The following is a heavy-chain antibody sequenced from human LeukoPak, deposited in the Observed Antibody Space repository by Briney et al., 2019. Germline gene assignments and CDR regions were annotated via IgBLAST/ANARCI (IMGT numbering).Heavy chain of an antibody. CDR2: IYHSGST. V-gene: IGHV4-38-2*01. CDR1: GYSISSGYF. D-gene: IGHD3-3*01. CDR3: AKSIFGVAAAANWFDP. Sequence: PSETLSLTCAVSGYSISSGYFWGWIRQPPGKGLEWIGSIYHSGSTPHNPSPKSRVAISFDTTRNHFSLKVSSVIAADTAVYYCAKSIFGVAAAANWFDPWGQGTLVTVSS. J-gene: IGHJ5*02.